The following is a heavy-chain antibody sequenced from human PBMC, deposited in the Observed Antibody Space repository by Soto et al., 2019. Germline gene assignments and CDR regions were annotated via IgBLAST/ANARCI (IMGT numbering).Heavy chain of an antibody. Sequence: GSLRLSCAASGFTLSGSAMHWVRQASGKGLEWVGRIKGEADGGTTEYAAPVKGRFTISRDHSKDTLYLQMNSLKTEDTAVYYCTTGLSNGYYNFDYWGQGTPVTVSS. CDR3: TTGLSNGYYNFDY. D-gene: IGHD3-22*01. J-gene: IGHJ4*02. V-gene: IGHV3-15*01. CDR2: IKGEADGGTT. CDR1: GFTLSGSA.